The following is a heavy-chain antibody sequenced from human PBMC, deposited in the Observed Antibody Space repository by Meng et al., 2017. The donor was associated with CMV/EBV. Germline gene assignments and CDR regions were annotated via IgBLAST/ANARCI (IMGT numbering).Heavy chain of an antibody. D-gene: IGHD2/OR15-2a*01. CDR2: INHSGST. V-gene: IGHV4-34*01. CDR1: GGSFSGYY. J-gene: IGHJ4*02. CDR3: ARVISGY. Sequence: SQTLSLTCAVYGGSFSGYYWSWIRQPPGKGLEWIGEINHSGSTNYNPSLKSRVTISVDTPKNQFSLKLSSVTAADTAVYYCARVISGYWGQGTLVTVSS.